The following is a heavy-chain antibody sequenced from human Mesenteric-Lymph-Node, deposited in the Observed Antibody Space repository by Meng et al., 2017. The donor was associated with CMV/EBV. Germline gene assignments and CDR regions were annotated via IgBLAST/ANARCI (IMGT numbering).Heavy chain of an antibody. V-gene: IGHV1-2*02. CDR3: ARLSSNWGYYFDY. Sequence: ASVKVSCKASGYSFTGYYIHWVRQAPGQGLEWMGWINPKSGDTKYAQKLQGRVTMTRDTSISTAYMEVGSLRASDSAMYYCARLSSNWGYYFDYWGQGTLVTVSS. CDR2: INPKSGDT. D-gene: IGHD7-27*01. CDR1: GYSFTGYY. J-gene: IGHJ4*02.